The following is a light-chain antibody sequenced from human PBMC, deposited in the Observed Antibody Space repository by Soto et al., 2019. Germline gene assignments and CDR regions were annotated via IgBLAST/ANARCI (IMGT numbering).Light chain of an antibody. V-gene: IGKV3-11*01. J-gene: IGKJ4*01. CDR3: QQRYNWPPLT. Sequence: EIVLTQSPATLSLSPGEGATLSCRASQNVKTFLAWYQQKPGQVPRLLIYDASNRATGVPARFSGSGSGTDFSLALSSLEPEDFAVYYCQQRYNWPPLTFGGGTRVEIK. CDR1: QNVKTF. CDR2: DAS.